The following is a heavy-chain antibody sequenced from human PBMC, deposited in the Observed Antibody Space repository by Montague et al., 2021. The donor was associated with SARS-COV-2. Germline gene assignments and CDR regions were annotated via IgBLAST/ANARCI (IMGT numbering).Heavy chain of an antibody. J-gene: IGHJ4*02. Sequence: SETLSLTCTVSGGSISSSSYYWGWIRQPPGKGLEWIGSIYYSGSTXYNPSLKSRVTISGDTSKNQFSLKLSSVTAADTAVYYCAGVISRQNNIVVVGLYYFDYWGQGTLVTVSS. CDR1: GGSISSSSYY. CDR2: IYYSGST. D-gene: IGHD2-15*01. V-gene: IGHV4-39*07. CDR3: AGVISRQNNIVVVGLYYFDY.